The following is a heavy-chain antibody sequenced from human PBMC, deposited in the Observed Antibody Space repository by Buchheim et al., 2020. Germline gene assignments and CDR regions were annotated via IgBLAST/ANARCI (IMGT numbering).Heavy chain of an antibody. Sequence: QVQLVESGGGVVQPGRSLRLSCAASGFTFSSYGMHWVRQAPGKGLEWVAVIWYDGSNKYYADAVKGRFTISRDNSKNTLYLQRNSLRAEDTAVYYCARDPEYSSLIPLYYYYGMDVWGQGTT. J-gene: IGHJ6*02. CDR3: ARDPEYSSLIPLYYYYGMDV. CDR1: GFTFSSYG. CDR2: IWYDGSNK. D-gene: IGHD6-6*01. V-gene: IGHV3-33*01.